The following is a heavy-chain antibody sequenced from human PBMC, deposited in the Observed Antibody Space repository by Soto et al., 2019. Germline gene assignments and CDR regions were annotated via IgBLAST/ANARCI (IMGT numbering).Heavy chain of an antibody. CDR1: GYTLTELS. CDR3: ATEVGSAAAGDPYYYYGMDV. J-gene: IGHJ6*02. V-gene: IGHV1-24*01. Sequence: ASVKVSCKVSGYTLTELSMHWVRQAPGKGLEWMGGFDPEDGETIYAQKFQGRVTMTEDTSTDTAYMELSSLRSEDTAVYYCATEVGSAAAGDPYYYYGMDVWGQGTTVTV. CDR2: FDPEDGET. D-gene: IGHD6-13*01.